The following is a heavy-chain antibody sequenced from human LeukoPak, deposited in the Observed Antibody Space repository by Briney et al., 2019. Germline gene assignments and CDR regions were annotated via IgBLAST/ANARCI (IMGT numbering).Heavy chain of an antibody. V-gene: IGHV3-30*18. CDR1: GITLRSYG. CDR2: ISYDGSHK. J-gene: IGHJ5*02. D-gene: IGHD4-17*01. CDR3: AKGARGDTVTSIVGLNWFDP. Sequence: PGRSLRLSCAASGITLRSYGMHWVRQAPGKGLEWVAVISYDGSHKYYADSVKGRFSISRDNSKNTLYLQMNSLRADDTAVYYCAKGARGDTVTSIVGLNWFDPWGQGTLVTVSS.